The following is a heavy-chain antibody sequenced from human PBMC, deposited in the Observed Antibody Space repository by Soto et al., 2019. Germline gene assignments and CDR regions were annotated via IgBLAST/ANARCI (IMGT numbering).Heavy chain of an antibody. CDR2: ISYTGYT. CDR3: ARGVLY. CDR1: GGSISSGGYY. Sequence: QVQLQESGPGLVKPSQTLSLTCTVSGGSISSGGYYWRWIRQHPGKVLEWIGYISYTGYTYYNPSLRSRVTISVDTSKNQFSLKLSSVTAADTAVYYCARGVLYWGKGILVTVSS. D-gene: IGHD2-8*01. J-gene: IGHJ4*02. V-gene: IGHV4-31*03.